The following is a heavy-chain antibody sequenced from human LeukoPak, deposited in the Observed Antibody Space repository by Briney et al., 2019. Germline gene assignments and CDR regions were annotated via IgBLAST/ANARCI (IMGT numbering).Heavy chain of an antibody. J-gene: IGHJ4*02. CDR3: TTVTLRPVGL. CDR1: GFTFDDYA. Sequence: PGGSLRLSCAASGFTFDDYAMHWVRQAPGKGLEWVSGISWNSGSIGYADSVKGRFTISRDNAKNSLYLQMNSLKIEDTAVYYCTTVTLRPVGLWGQGTLVTVSS. V-gene: IGHV3-9*01. CDR2: ISWNSGSI. D-gene: IGHD3-10*01.